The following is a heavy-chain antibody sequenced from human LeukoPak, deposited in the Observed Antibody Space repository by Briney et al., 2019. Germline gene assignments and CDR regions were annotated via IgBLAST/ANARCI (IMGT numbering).Heavy chain of an antibody. D-gene: IGHD2-2*01. Sequence: PSETLSLTCTVSGGSISSYYWSWIRQPAGKGLEWIGRIYTSGSTNYNPSLKSRVTMSVDTSKNQFSLKLSSVTAADTAVYYCARAVRIVVVPAAKGYYYYGMDVWGKGTTVTVSS. J-gene: IGHJ6*04. CDR3: ARAVRIVVVPAAKGYYYYGMDV. CDR2: IYTSGST. V-gene: IGHV4-4*07. CDR1: GGSISSYY.